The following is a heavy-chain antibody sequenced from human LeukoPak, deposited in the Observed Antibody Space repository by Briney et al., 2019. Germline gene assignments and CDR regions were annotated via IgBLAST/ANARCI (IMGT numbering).Heavy chain of an antibody. CDR2: INHSGST. CDR1: GGSFSGYY. Sequence: PSETLSLTCAVYGGSFSGYYWSWIRQPPGKGLEWIGEINHSGSTNYIPSLKSRVTISVDTSKNQFSLKLSSVTAADTAVYYCARRKAYDSRRAPWRKNAFDIWGQGTMVTISS. V-gene: IGHV4-34*01. J-gene: IGHJ3*02. D-gene: IGHD3-22*01. CDR3: ARRKAYDSRRAPWRKNAFDI.